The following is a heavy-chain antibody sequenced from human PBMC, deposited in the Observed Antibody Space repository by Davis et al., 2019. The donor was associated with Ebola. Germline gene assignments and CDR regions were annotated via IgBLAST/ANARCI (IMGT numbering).Heavy chain of an antibody. D-gene: IGHD3-3*01. Sequence: GGSLRLSCAASGFTFSRNWMSWVRKAPGKGLEWVATIKEDGSQKYYVDSVQGRFSISRDNVKNALYLEMNNLRAEDTGIYFCARDDYDFWGGYSPVYYYGMDVWGKGTTVTVSS. CDR2: IKEDGSQK. J-gene: IGHJ6*04. CDR3: ARDDYDFWGGYSPVYYYGMDV. V-gene: IGHV3-7*01. CDR1: GFTFSRNW.